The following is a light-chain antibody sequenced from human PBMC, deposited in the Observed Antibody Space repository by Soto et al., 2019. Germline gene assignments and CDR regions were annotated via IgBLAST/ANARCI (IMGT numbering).Light chain of an antibody. CDR3: STLLYL. CDR1: SSDVGGYNY. CDR2: GVT. Sequence: QSVLTQPASVSGSPGQSITISCTGTSSDVGGYNYVSWYQQHPGIAPKLLIYGVTNRPSGVSTRFSGSKSGNTASRTISGLQAEDEADSSASTLLYLFGTGTKLTVL. J-gene: IGLJ1*01. V-gene: IGLV2-14*01.